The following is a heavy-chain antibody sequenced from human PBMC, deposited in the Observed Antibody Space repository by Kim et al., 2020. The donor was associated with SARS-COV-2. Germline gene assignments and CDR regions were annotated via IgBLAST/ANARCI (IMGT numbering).Heavy chain of an antibody. Sequence: TNDTPSLKSRVTISVDTSKNQFSLKLSSVTAADTAVYYCARELLAAGIDYWGQGTLVTVSS. V-gene: IGHV4-59*01. D-gene: IGHD6-13*01. CDR3: ARELLAAGIDY. CDR2: T. J-gene: IGHJ4*02.